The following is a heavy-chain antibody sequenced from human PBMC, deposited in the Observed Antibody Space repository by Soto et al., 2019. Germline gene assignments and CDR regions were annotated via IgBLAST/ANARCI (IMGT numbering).Heavy chain of an antibody. J-gene: IGHJ4*02. CDR2: ISFDGNNK. CDR1: GFTFSSYA. V-gene: IGHV3-30-3*01. Sequence: QVQLVESGGGVVQPGRSLRLSCAASGFTFSSYALHWVRQVPGRGLEWVALISFDGNNKYYANSVKGRFTISRDNSKNTLYLQMSSLRAEDTAVYYCGRCSSTSCHLGADYWGQGTLVTVSS. D-gene: IGHD2-2*01. CDR3: GRCSSTSCHLGADY.